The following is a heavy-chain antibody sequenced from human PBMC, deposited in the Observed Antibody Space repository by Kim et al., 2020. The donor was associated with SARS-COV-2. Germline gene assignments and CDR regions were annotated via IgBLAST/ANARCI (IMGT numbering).Heavy chain of an antibody. CDR1: GYTFTSYD. CDR3: ARDDSSGYYLLDY. D-gene: IGHD3-22*01. V-gene: IGHV1-3*01. J-gene: IGHJ4*02. Sequence: ASVKVSCKASGYTFTSYDMHWVRQAPGQRLEWMGWINAGNGNTKYSQKFQGRVTITRDTSASTAYMELSSLRSEDTAVYYCARDDSSGYYLLDYWGQGTLVTVSS. CDR2: INAGNGNT.